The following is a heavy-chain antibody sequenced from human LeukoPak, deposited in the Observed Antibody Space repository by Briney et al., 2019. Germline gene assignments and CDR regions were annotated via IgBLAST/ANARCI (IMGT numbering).Heavy chain of an antibody. Sequence: SETLSLTCTVSGGSISSYYWSRLRQPPGKGLEWIGYIYYSGSTNYNPSLKSRVTISVDTSKNQFSLKLSSVTAADTAVYYCARGVGGAIFGVGDYYYYMDVWGKGTTVTVSS. D-gene: IGHD3-3*01. V-gene: IGHV4-59*01. CDR1: GGSISSYY. CDR2: IYYSGST. CDR3: ARGVGGAIFGVGDYYYYMDV. J-gene: IGHJ6*03.